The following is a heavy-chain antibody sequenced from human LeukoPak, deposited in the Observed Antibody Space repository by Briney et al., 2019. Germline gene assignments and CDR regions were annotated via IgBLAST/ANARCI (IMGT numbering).Heavy chain of an antibody. CDR1: GFSLSTSGMC. CDR3: ARIYFYDSSSYYFDY. D-gene: IGHD3-22*01. CDR2: IDWDDDK. V-gene: IGHV2-70*01. J-gene: IGHJ4*02. Sequence: KSGPTLVNPTQTFTLTCTFSGFSLSTSGMCVSWIRQPPGKALEWLALIDWDDDKYYSTSLKTRLTISKDTSKNQVVLTMTNMDPVDTATYYCARIYFYDSSSYYFDYWGQGTLVTDSS.